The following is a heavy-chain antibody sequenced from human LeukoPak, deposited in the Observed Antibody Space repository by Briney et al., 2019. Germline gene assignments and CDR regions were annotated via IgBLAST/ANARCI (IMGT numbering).Heavy chain of an antibody. Sequence: TGGSLRLSCAASGFTFSSYSMNWVRQAPGKGLEWVSSISSSSSYIYYADSVKGRFTISRDNAKNSLYLQMNSLRAEDTAVYYCARYGILTGPSFDYWGQGTLVTVSS. CDR3: ARYGILTGPSFDY. J-gene: IGHJ4*02. D-gene: IGHD3-9*01. CDR2: ISSSSSYI. CDR1: GFTFSSYS. V-gene: IGHV3-21*01.